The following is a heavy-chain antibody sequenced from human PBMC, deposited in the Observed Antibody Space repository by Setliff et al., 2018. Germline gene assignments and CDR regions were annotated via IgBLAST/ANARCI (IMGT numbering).Heavy chain of an antibody. Sequence: ASVKVSCKASGYTFTSYAVTWVRQAPGQGLEWMGGISGYNGNTNYAQNLQGRVTITTDPSSRTVYMELRSLRSDDTAVYYCARDTSTRSAASDPSFNFDFWGQGSLVTVSS. CDR3: ARDTSTRSAASDPSFNFDF. V-gene: IGHV1-18*01. D-gene: IGHD5-12*01. CDR1: GYTFTSYA. J-gene: IGHJ4*02. CDR2: ISGYNGNT.